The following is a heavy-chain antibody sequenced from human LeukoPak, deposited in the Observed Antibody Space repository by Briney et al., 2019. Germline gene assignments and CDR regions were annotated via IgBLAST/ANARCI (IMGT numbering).Heavy chain of an antibody. Sequence: ASVKVSCKASGYTFTGYYMHWVRQAPGQGLEWMGWINPNSGCTNYAQKFQGRVAMTRDTSISTAYMELGRLRSDDTAVYYCARGGSGGYNWFDPWGQGTLVTVSS. CDR2: INPNSGCT. CDR1: GYTFTGYY. CDR3: ARGGSGGYNWFDP. D-gene: IGHD3-10*01. V-gene: IGHV1-2*02. J-gene: IGHJ5*02.